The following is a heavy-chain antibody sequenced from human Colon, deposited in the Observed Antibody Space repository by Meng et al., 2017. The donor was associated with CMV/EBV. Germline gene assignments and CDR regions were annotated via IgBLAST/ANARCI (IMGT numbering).Heavy chain of an antibody. Sequence: GESLKISCAASGFTFSSYWMHWVRQAPGKGLEWVAFLYPDGSNIHYLDSVKGRFTISRDHSANTLYLQMNSLRTDDTAVYYCARVLGGTLGGVWGQGTTVTVSS. CDR2: LYPDGSNI. CDR3: ARVLGGTLGGV. V-gene: IGHV3-30*03. J-gene: IGHJ6*02. D-gene: IGHD2-15*01. CDR1: GFTFSSYW.